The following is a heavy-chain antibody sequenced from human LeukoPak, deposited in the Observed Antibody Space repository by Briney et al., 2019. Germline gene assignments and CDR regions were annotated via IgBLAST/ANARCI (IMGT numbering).Heavy chain of an antibody. D-gene: IGHD3-3*01. CDR3: ARDITIFGVVIPGY. V-gene: IGHV1-18*01. Sequence: ASVKVSCKASGYTFTSYGISWVRQAPGQGLEWMGWISAYNGNTNYAQKLQGRVTMTTDTSTSTAYMELRSLRSDDTAVYYCARDITIFGVVIPGYWGQGALVTVSS. CDR1: GYTFTSYG. CDR2: ISAYNGNT. J-gene: IGHJ4*02.